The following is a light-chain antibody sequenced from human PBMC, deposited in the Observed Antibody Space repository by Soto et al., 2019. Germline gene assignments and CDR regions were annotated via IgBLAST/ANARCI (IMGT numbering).Light chain of an antibody. J-gene: IGLJ7*01. CDR2: NNN. Sequence: QSVLTQPPSASGTPGQRVSISCSGGTSNIGTESVNWYQQFPGAAPKLLIYNNNERPSGVPDRFSGSTSGTSASLAISGLRAEDEAAYYCASWDDTLSGGVFGGGTQLTVL. CDR1: TSNIGTES. V-gene: IGLV1-47*02. CDR3: ASWDDTLSGGV.